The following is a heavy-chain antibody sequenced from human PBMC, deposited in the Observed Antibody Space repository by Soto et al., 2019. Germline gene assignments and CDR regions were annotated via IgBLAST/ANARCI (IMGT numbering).Heavy chain of an antibody. J-gene: IGHJ4*02. V-gene: IGHV3-53*01. Sequence: QPGGSLSLSCVASGFSVSNNYMNWVRQTPGKGLEWVSVIYTGGHTYYAGSVKGRFSVSRDNSRNTVYLQMNSVRAEDTAVYYCVREAGVNGVSNWGQGTLVTVSS. D-gene: IGHD2-8*01. CDR1: GFSVSNNY. CDR2: IYTGGHT. CDR3: VREAGVNGVSN.